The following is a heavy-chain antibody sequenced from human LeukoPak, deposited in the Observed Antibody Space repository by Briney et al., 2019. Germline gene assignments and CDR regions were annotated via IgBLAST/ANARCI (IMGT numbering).Heavy chain of an antibody. CDR1: GYTFTSYG. J-gene: IGHJ5*02. Sequence: ASVKVSCKASGYTFTSYGISWVRQAPGQGLEWMGWISAYNGNTNYAQKLQGRVTMTTDTSTSTAYMELRSLRSDDTAVYYCAREYRSPMSARFDPWGQGTLVTVSS. D-gene: IGHD6-13*01. V-gene: IGHV1-18*01. CDR3: AREYRSPMSARFDP. CDR2: ISAYNGNT.